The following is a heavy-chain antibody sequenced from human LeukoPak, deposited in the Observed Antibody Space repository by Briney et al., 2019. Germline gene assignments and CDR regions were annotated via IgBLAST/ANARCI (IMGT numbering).Heavy chain of an antibody. Sequence: GGSLRLSCAASGFTFIDYYMSWIRQAPGKGLEWVTYISSSGSTIYYADSVKGRFTISRDNAKNSLYLQMNSLRAEDTAVYYGARDIPSSYSSGWYAGDNWFDPWGQGTLVTVSS. D-gene: IGHD6-19*01. J-gene: IGHJ5*02. CDR2: ISSSGSTI. CDR1: GFTFIDYY. CDR3: ARDIPSSYSSGWYAGDNWFDP. V-gene: IGHV3-11*01.